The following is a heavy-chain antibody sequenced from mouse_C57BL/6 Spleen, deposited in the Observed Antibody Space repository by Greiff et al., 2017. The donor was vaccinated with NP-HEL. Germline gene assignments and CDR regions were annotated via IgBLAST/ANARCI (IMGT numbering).Heavy chain of an antibody. CDR3: TRPLMTTVVDDY. Sequence: QVQLQQSGAELVRPGASVTLSCKASGYTFTDYEMHWVKQTPVHGLEWIGAIDPETGGTAYNQKFKGKAILTADKSSSTAYMELRSLTSEDSAVYYCTRPLMTTVVDDYWGQGTTLTVSS. D-gene: IGHD1-1*01. J-gene: IGHJ2*01. V-gene: IGHV1-15*01. CDR2: IDPETGGT. CDR1: GYTFTDYE.